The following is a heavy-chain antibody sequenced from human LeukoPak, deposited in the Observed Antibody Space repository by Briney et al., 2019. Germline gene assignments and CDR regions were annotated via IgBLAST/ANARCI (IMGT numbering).Heavy chain of an antibody. CDR2: ISSSSSYI. CDR3: ARTAGVVVPAAKVDY. Sequence: GGSLRLSCAASGFTFSSYSMNWVRQAPGKGLEWVSSISSSSSYIYYADSVKGRFTISRDNAKNSLYLQMNSLRAEDTAVYYCARTAGVVVPAAKVDYWGQGTLVTVSS. J-gene: IGHJ4*02. D-gene: IGHD2-2*01. CDR1: GFTFSSYS. V-gene: IGHV3-21*01.